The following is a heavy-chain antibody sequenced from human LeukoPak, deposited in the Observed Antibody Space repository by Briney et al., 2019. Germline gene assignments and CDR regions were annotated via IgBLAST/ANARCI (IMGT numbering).Heavy chain of an antibody. Sequence: GGSLRLSCAASGFTFDDYGMSWVRQAPGKGLEWVSEINWNGGSTGYTDSVKGRFTISRDNAKNSLYLQMNSLRAEDTASYYCARHWGVGSRYFDFWGQGTLVTVSS. CDR3: ARHWGVGSRYFDF. J-gene: IGHJ4*02. CDR1: GFTFDDYG. CDR2: INWNGGST. V-gene: IGHV3-20*04. D-gene: IGHD1-26*01.